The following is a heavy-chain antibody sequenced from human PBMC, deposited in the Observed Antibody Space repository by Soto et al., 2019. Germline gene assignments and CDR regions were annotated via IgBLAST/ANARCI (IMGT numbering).Heavy chain of an antibody. CDR1: GFSFREFA. CDR3: AKEPGVDFGDYCDY. J-gene: IGHJ4*02. D-gene: IGHD4-17*01. V-gene: IGHV3-23*01. Sequence: EVQLLESGGSLVQPGGSLRLSCAASGFSFREFAMSWVRQAPGKGLEWVSGISGSGSNTYYADSVKGRFTISRDNSKNTLYLQMISLGPADTAVYYCAKEPGVDFGDYCDYWGQGTLVTVSS. CDR2: ISGSGSNT.